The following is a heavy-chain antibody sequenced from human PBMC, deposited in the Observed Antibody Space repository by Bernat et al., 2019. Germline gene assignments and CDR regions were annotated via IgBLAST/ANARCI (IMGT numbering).Heavy chain of an antibody. J-gene: IGHJ4*02. Sequence: QVQLVESGGGVVQPGRSLRLSCAASGFTFSSYAMHWVRQAPGKGLEWVAVISYDGSNKYYADSVKGRFTISRDNSKNTLYLQMNSLRAEDTAVYYCASARADSSPYYDFWSGYPLDYWGQGTLVTVSS. V-gene: IGHV3-30-3*01. CDR3: ASARADSSPYYDFWSGYPLDY. CDR1: GFTFSSYA. CDR2: ISYDGSNK. D-gene: IGHD3-3*01.